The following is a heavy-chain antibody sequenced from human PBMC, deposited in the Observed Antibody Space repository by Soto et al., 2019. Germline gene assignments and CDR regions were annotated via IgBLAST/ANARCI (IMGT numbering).Heavy chain of an antibody. CDR3: AGGNFRY. J-gene: IGHJ4*02. V-gene: IGHV1-8*02. Sequence: ASVKVSCKASGYNFNTFDIYWVRQATGHGLEWMGWMNPNSGNTGYAQELRGRVTMTGNTSNTTAYMELTSLTSGDTGVYYCAGGNFRYWGQGTLVTVSS. CDR1: GYNFNTFD. CDR2: MNPNSGNT.